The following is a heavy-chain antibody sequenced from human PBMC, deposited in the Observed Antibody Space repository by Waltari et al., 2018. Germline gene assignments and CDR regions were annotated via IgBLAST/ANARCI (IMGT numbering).Heavy chain of an antibody. CDR2: IYSGGST. J-gene: IGHJ3*02. V-gene: IGHV3-53*01. CDR3: AKSRQWLVLDAFDI. CDR1: GFTVSSTY. D-gene: IGHD6-19*01. Sequence: EVQLVESGGGLIQPGGSLRLSCAASGFTVSSTYMSWVRQAPGKGLEWVSVIYSGGSTYYADSVKGRFTISRDNSKNTLYLQMNSLRAEDTAVYYCAKSRQWLVLDAFDIWGQATMVTVSS.